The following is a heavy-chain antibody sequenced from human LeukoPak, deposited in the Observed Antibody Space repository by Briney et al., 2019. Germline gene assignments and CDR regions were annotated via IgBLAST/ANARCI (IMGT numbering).Heavy chain of an antibody. CDR1: GGSISSYY. CDR3: ARDFLGRDAFDI. CDR2: IYYSGST. V-gene: IGHV4-59*01. D-gene: IGHD2/OR15-2a*01. J-gene: IGHJ3*02. Sequence: SETLSLTCTVSGGSISSYYWSWIRQPPGKGLEWIGYIYYSGSTNYNPSLKSRVTISVDTSKNQFSLKLSSVTAADTAVYYCARDFLGRDAFDIWGQGTMVTVSS.